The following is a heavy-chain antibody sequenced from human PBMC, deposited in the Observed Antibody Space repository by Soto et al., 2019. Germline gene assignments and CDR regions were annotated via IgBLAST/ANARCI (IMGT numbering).Heavy chain of an antibody. CDR1: GFTVISYN. CDR2: IDSSGTT. Sequence: PGGSLKLSRAASGFTVISYNMNWVRLVPENGLEWVSVIDSSGTTFYADSVTGRFTISRDNSKNNLYLQMNSLRVEDTAVYYCPRAFGGRYDYWGQG. V-gene: IGHV3-53*01. J-gene: IGHJ4*02. CDR3: PRAFGGRYDY. D-gene: IGHD3-3*01.